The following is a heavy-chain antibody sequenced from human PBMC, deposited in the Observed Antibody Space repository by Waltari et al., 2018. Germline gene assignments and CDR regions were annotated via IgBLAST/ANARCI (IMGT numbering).Heavy chain of an antibody. CDR1: EFTFSSYA. V-gene: IGHV3-30-3*01. CDR3: ARDGFSSSSWYFDY. Sequence: QVQLVESGGGVVQPGRSLRLSCAASEFTFSSYAMHWVRQAPGKGLELVGAISYDGSNKYYPDSVEGRFTNSRDNSRNTLYLQMNSLRAEDTAVYYCARDGFSSSSWYFDYWGQGTLVTVSS. J-gene: IGHJ4*02. CDR2: ISYDGSNK. D-gene: IGHD6-6*01.